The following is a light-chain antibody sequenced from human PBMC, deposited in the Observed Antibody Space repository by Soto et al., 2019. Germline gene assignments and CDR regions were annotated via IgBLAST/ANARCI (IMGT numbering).Light chain of an antibody. CDR3: CSYAGTTTLL. Sequence: QSVLTQPASVSGSPGQSITISCTGTSSDVGGYNYVSWYQQHPGKAPKLMIYEATKRPSGVSDRFSGSKSGNTASLTISGLQAADEADYFCCSYAGTTTLLFGGGTKLTVL. CDR1: SSDVGGYNY. J-gene: IGLJ2*01. CDR2: EAT. V-gene: IGLV2-23*01.